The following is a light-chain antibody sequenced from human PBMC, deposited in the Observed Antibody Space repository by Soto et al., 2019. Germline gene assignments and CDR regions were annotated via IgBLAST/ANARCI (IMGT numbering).Light chain of an antibody. CDR3: ATWDDSLNGYWV. CDR2: GNH. J-gene: IGLJ3*02. Sequence: QSVLIQPPSASRTPGQRITISCSGSGSNIGSNFVNWYQQVPGTAPKLLIYGNHQRLSGVPDRFSGSKSGTSASLAISGLQSEDEAQYYCATWDDSLNGYWVFGGGTKLTVL. CDR1: GSNIGSNF. V-gene: IGLV1-44*01.